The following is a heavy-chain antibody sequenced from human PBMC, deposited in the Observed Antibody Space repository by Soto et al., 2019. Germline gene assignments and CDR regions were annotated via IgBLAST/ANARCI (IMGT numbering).Heavy chain of an antibody. CDR2: ISYDGSNK. D-gene: IGHD3-10*01. V-gene: IGHV3-30*18. CDR3: AKDSLYTYYYGARYFDY. Sequence: QVQLVESGGGVVQPGRSLRLSCAASGFTFSSYGMHWVRQAPGKGLEWVAVISYDGSNKYYADSVKGRFTISRDNSKNTLYLQMNSLRAEDTAVYYCAKDSLYTYYYGARYFDYWGQGTLVTVSS. CDR1: GFTFSSYG. J-gene: IGHJ4*02.